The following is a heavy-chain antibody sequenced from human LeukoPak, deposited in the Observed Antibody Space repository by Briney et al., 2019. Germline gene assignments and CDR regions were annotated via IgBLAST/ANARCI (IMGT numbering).Heavy chain of an antibody. V-gene: IGHV6-1*01. J-gene: IGHJ3*02. CDR2: TYYRSKWSN. Sequence: SQTLSLTCAISGDSVSSNSAAWNWIRQSPSRGLEWLGKTYYRSKWSNAYAVSVKSRITINPDTSKTQFSLHLNSVTPEDTAVSYCARTQKPYYFDSSDAFDIWGQGTMVTVSS. CDR1: GDSVSSNSAA. CDR3: ARTQKPYYFDSSDAFDI. D-gene: IGHD3-22*01.